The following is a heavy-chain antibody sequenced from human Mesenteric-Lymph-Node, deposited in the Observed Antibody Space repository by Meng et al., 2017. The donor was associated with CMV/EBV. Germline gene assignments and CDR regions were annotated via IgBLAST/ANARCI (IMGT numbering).Heavy chain of an antibody. J-gene: IGHJ4*02. CDR2: ISSSGSTN. CDR1: GFTFSDYY. V-gene: IGHV3-11*04. D-gene: IGHD1-1*01. Sequence: GESLKISCATSGFTFSDYYMSWIRQAPGKGLEWVSYISSSGSTNYYADSVKGRCTISRDNAKNTLYLEMNSLRAEDTAIYYCTRATTWAFDYWGQGTLVTVSS. CDR3: TRATTWAFDY.